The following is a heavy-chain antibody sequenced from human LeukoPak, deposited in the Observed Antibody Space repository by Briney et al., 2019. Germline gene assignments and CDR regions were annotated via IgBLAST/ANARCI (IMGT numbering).Heavy chain of an antibody. D-gene: IGHD3-16*01. J-gene: IGHJ4*02. CDR2: IKQDGSEE. CDR3: VGPFDY. Sequence: TGGSPRLSCLFSGFTFSNYWMTWVRQAPGKGLEWVANIKQDGSEELYVDSVKGRFTISRDNAKNSLYLQMNSLRVEDTAVYYCVGPFDYWGQGTLVTVSS. CDR1: GFTFSNYW. V-gene: IGHV3-7*01.